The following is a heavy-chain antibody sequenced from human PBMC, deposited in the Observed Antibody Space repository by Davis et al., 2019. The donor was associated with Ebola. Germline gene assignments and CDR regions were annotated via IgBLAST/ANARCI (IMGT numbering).Heavy chain of an antibody. J-gene: IGHJ1*01. D-gene: IGHD6-19*01. CDR1: GFTFSSYA. V-gene: IGHV3-23*01. CDR3: ARPVAGTAEYFQH. Sequence: GESLKISCAASGFTFSSYAMSWVRQAPGKGLEWVSAISGSGGSTYYADSVKGRFTISRDNAKNSLYLQMNSLRAEDTAVYYCARPVAGTAEYFQHWGQGTLVTVSS. CDR2: ISGSGGST.